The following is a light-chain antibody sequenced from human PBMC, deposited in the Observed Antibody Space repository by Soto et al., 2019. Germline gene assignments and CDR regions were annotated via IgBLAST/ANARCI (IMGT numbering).Light chain of an antibody. CDR2: GAS. CDR3: QQYNKSFMYS. J-gene: IGKJ2*01. CDR1: QTVSNNY. V-gene: IGKV3-20*01. Sequence: EIVLTQSPGTLSLSPGERATLSSRASQTVSNNYLAWYQQKPGQAPRLLTYGASSRATGIPDRFSGSGSGTDFTLTISRLEPEDFAVYYCQQYNKSFMYSFGQGTNLEIK.